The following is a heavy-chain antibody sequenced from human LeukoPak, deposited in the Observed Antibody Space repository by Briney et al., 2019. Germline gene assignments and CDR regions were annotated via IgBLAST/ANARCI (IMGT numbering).Heavy chain of an antibody. D-gene: IGHD3-10*01. J-gene: IGHJ4*02. CDR1: GFTFSSYN. Sequence: GGSLRLSCAASGFTFSSYNMNWVRQAPGKGLEWVSSITSGSSYIYYADSVKGRFTISRDNSKNMLYLEVISLTADDTAVYYCAKDDAWLRFGEWSQGTLVTVSS. CDR2: ITSGSSYI. CDR3: AKDDAWLRFGE. V-gene: IGHV3-21*04.